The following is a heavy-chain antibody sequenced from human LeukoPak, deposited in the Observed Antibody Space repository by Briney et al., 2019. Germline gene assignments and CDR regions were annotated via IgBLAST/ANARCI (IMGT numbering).Heavy chain of an antibody. D-gene: IGHD3-3*01. CDR1: GHTFTSYY. Sequence: ASVEVSCKASGHTFTSYYMHWVRQAPGPGLEWMGIINPSGGSTSYAQKFQGRVTMTRDTSTSTVYMELSSLRSEDTAVYYCARGGTLITIFGVVINRPTTFDYWGQGTLVTVSS. J-gene: IGHJ4*02. V-gene: IGHV1-46*01. CDR2: INPSGGST. CDR3: ARGGTLITIFGVVINRPTTFDY.